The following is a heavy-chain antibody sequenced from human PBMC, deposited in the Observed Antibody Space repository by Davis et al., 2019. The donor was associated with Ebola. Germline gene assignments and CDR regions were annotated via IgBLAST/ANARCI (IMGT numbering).Heavy chain of an antibody. CDR3: ARLLERLFYGMDV. D-gene: IGHD1-1*01. J-gene: IGHJ6*02. CDR1: GFTFSGSA. CDR2: IRSKANSYAT. V-gene: IGHV3-73*01. Sequence: PGGSLRLSCAASGFTFSGSAMHWVRQASGKGLEWVGRIRSKANSYATAYAASVKGRFTISRDDSKNTAYLQMNSLKTEDTAVYYCARLLERLFYGMDVWGQGTTVTASS.